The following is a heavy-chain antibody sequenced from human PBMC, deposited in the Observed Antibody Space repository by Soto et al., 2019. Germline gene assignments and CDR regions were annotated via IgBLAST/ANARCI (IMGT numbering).Heavy chain of an antibody. CDR1: GYTFTSYG. D-gene: IGHD6-13*01. Sequence: ASVKVSCKASGYTFTSYGISWVRQAPGQGLEWMGWISAYNGNTNYAQKLQGRVTMTTDTSTSTAYMELRSLRSDDTAVYYCAITTQLQQLVYRYYGMDVWGQGTAVTVSS. CDR3: AITTQLQQLVYRYYGMDV. CDR2: ISAYNGNT. V-gene: IGHV1-18*01. J-gene: IGHJ6*02.